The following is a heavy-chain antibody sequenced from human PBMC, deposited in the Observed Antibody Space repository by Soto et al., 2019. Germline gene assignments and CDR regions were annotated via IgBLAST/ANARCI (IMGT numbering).Heavy chain of an antibody. CDR1: GFTFSSYA. CDR2: ISYDGGNK. D-gene: IGHD6-19*01. CDR3: ARDYSLYSSGGSCDY. Sequence: QVQLVESGGGVVQPGRSLRLSCAASGFTFSSYAMHWVRQAPGKGLEWVAVISYDGGNKYYADSVKGRFTISRDNSKNTLYLQMNSLRAEDTAVYYCARDYSLYSSGGSCDYWGQGTLVTVSS. V-gene: IGHV3-30-3*01. J-gene: IGHJ4*02.